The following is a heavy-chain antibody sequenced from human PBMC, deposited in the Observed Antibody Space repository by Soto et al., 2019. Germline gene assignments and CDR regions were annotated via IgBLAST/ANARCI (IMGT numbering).Heavy chain of an antibody. D-gene: IGHD3-9*01. Sequence: ETLSLTCAVCGGSFSGYYWSWIRQPPGKGLEWIGEINHSGSTNYNPSLKSRVTISVDTSKNQFSLKLSSVTAADTAVYYCARVLGYYDILTGYEYNWFDPWGQGTLVTVSS. CDR3: ARVLGYYDILTGYEYNWFDP. CDR1: GGSFSGYY. V-gene: IGHV4-34*01. CDR2: INHSGST. J-gene: IGHJ5*02.